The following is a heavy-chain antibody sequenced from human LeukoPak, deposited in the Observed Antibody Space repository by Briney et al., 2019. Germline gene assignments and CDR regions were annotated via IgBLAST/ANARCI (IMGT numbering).Heavy chain of an antibody. Sequence: PSETLSLTCAVSGDSISSSNWWSWVRQPPGKGLEWIGDIYHSGSTNYNPSLKSRVTISVDKSKNQFSLKLNSVTAADTAVYYCARSKSGAVAGTDYWGQGSLVTVSS. CDR2: IYHSGST. CDR3: ARSKSGAVAGTDY. CDR1: GDSISSSNW. V-gene: IGHV4-4*02. D-gene: IGHD6-19*01. J-gene: IGHJ4*02.